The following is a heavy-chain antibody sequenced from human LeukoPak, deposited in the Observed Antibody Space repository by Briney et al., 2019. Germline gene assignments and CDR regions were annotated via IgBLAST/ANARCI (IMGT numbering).Heavy chain of an antibody. CDR2: IYTSGST. CDR1: GGSISSYY. V-gene: IGHV4-4*07. D-gene: IGHD2-15*01. CDR3: ARAYCSGGSCYLDY. J-gene: IGHJ4*02. Sequence: PSETLSLTCTVSGGSISSYYWSWIRQPAGRGLEWIGRIYTSGSTNYNPSLKSRVTMSVDTSKSQFSLKLSSVTAADTAVYYCARAYCSGGSCYLDYWGQGTLVTVSS.